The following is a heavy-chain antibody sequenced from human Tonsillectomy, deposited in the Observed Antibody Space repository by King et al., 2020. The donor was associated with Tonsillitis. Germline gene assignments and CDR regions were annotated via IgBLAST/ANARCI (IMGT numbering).Heavy chain of an antibody. CDR3: ASQPYYYDSCGLDYFDY. J-gene: IGHJ4*02. CDR2: IRSKANTYAT. CDR1: GFTFSGSA. Sequence: VQLVESGGGLVQPGGSLKLSCAASGFTFSGSAIHWVRQASGKGLEWVGRIRSKANTYATAYAASVKGRFTISSDDSKNTAYLQMNSLKAEDTAVYYCASQPYYYDSCGLDYFDYWGQGTLVTVSS. D-gene: IGHD3-22*01. V-gene: IGHV3-73*02.